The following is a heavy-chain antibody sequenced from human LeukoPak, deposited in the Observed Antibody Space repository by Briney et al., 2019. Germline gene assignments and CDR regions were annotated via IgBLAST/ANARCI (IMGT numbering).Heavy chain of an antibody. V-gene: IGHV3-53*01. CDR2: FNSAGTT. CDR1: GFTVTANH. CDR3: ATEIHGYSGYDTKHFAN. J-gene: IGHJ4*02. D-gene: IGHD5-12*01. Sequence: GSFLRISCAALGFTVTANHMSWGRQAPGEGLKWVSAFNSAGTTYYTDSVKSRFTISRDNSTNTLYLQMNSPRVEDTAVYYCATEIHGYSGYDTKHFANWGQGTLVTVSS.